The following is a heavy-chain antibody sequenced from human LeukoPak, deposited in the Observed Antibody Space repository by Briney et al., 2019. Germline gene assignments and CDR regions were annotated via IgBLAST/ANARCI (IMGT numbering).Heavy chain of an antibody. CDR1: GFTVSSNY. CDR3: ARDKIVGATQFDY. V-gene: IGHV3-7*01. Sequence: GGSLRLSCAASGFTVSSNYMSWVRQAPGKGLEWVANIKQDGSEQYYADSVKGRFTISRDNAKNSLYLQMNSLRAEDTAVYYCARDKIVGATQFDYWGQGTLVTVSS. CDR2: IKQDGSEQ. J-gene: IGHJ4*02. D-gene: IGHD1-26*01.